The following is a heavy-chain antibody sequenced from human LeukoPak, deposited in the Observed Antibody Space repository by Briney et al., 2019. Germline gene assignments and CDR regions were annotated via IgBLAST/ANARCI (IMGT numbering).Heavy chain of an antibody. CDR3: AKDEATSGGGLAS. CDR2: IRYDGSNK. J-gene: IGHJ4*02. V-gene: IGHV3-30*02. Sequence: PGGSLRLSCAASGFTFSSYGMHWVRQAPGKGLEWVAFIRYDGSNKYYADSVQGRFTIYRDNSKNTLYLQMNSLRAEDTAVYYCAKDEATSGGGLASWGQGTLVSVSS. CDR1: GFTFSSYG. D-gene: IGHD3-16*01.